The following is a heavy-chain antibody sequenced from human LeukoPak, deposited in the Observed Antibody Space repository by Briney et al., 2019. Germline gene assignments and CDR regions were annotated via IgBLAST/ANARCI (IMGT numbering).Heavy chain of an antibody. V-gene: IGHV3-23*01. CDR3: GRTTVGYSSGQKPAWPVDY. Sequence: GGSLRLSCEASGFTFGSHAMYWVRQAPGKGLEWVAGIFGSGGSPHYADSVKGRFTISRDNSRNTVYLQINSLRADDTAVYYCGRTTVGYSSGQKPAWPVDYWGQGTLVTVSS. CDR2: IFGSGGSP. D-gene: IGHD5-18*01. CDR1: GFTFGSHA. J-gene: IGHJ4*02.